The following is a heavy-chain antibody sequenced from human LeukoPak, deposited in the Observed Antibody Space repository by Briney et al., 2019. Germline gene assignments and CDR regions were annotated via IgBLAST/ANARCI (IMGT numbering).Heavy chain of an antibody. V-gene: IGHV3-21*01. J-gene: IGHJ4*02. CDR3: AMTYYYDSSDATPFDY. CDR2: ISSSSSYR. D-gene: IGHD3-22*01. CDR1: GFAFSSYS. Sequence: PGGSLRLSCAASGFAFSSYSMNWVRQAPGQGLEWVSSISSSSSYRYYADSVKGRFTMSRDNAKNSLYLQMNSLRAEDTAVYYCAMTYYYDSSDATPFDYWGQGTLVTVSS.